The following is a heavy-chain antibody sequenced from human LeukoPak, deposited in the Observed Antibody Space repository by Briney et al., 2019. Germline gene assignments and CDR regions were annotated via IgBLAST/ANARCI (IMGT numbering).Heavy chain of an antibody. V-gene: IGHV1-69*05. J-gene: IGHJ5*02. CDR1: GGTFSSYA. D-gene: IGHD1-20*01. CDR3: ARDWRITGTSWYWFDP. Sequence: ASVKVSCKASGGTFSSYAISWVRQAPGQGLEWMGGIIPIFGTANYAQKFQGRVTITTDESTSTAYMELSSLRSEDTAVYYCARDWRITGTSWYWFDPWGQGTLVTVSS. CDR2: IIPIFGTA.